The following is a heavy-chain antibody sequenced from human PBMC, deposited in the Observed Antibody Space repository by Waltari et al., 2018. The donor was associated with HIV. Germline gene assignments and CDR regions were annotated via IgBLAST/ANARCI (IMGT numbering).Heavy chain of an antibody. CDR1: GGSFSGYY. CDR3: ARHTQRKSYYDSQNKGGPFDY. Sequence: QVQLQQWGAGLLKPSETLSLTCAVYGGSFSGYYWSWIRQPPGKGLEWIGEINHLGSPNTNPSLQRLVTISVDTSKNQFSLKLSSVTAADTAVYYCARHTQRKSYYDSQNKGGPFDYWGQGTLVTVSS. CDR2: INHLGSP. V-gene: IGHV4-34*01. D-gene: IGHD3-22*01. J-gene: IGHJ4*02.